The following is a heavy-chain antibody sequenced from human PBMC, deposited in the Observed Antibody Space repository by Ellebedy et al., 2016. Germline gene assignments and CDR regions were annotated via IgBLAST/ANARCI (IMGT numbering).Heavy chain of an antibody. CDR1: GYIFTSYD. D-gene: IGHD4-17*01. CDR3: ARVLVKMISQPYGAPFRAPWFDP. V-gene: IGHV1-46*01. Sequence: ASVKVSCXASGYIFTSYDLNWVRQATGQGLEWMGIINPSGGSTSYAQKFQGRVTMTRDTSTSTVYMELSSLRSEDTAVYYCARVLVKMISQPYGAPFRAPWFDPWGQGTLVTVSS. CDR2: INPSGGST. J-gene: IGHJ5*02.